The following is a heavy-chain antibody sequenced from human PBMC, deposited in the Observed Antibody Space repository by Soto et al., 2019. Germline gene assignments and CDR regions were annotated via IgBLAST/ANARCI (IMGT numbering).Heavy chain of an antibody. Sequence: QVQLVQSGAEVKKPGSSVKVSCKASGGTFSSYTISWVRQAPGQGLEWMGRIIPILGIANYAQKFQGRVTITADKSTSTANMELCSLRSEDTAVYYCARDPGPHSGDYEAGYWGQGTLVTVSS. CDR3: ARDPGPHSGDYEAGY. J-gene: IGHJ4*02. CDR1: GGTFSSYT. D-gene: IGHD4-17*01. CDR2: IIPILGIA. V-gene: IGHV1-69*08.